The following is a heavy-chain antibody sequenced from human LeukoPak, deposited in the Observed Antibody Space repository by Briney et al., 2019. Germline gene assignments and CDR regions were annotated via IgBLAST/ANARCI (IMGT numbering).Heavy chain of an antibody. CDR3: ARGALRSFDWSNAFDI. D-gene: IGHD3-9*01. CDR1: GYTFTSYG. CDR2: ISTYNGNT. V-gene: IGHV1-18*01. Sequence: GASVKVSCKASGYTFTSYGISWVRQAPGQGLEWMGLISTYNGNTNYAQKLQGRVTMTTDTSTSTAYMELRSLRSDDTAVYYCARGALRSFDWSNAFDIWSQGTMVTVSS. J-gene: IGHJ3*02.